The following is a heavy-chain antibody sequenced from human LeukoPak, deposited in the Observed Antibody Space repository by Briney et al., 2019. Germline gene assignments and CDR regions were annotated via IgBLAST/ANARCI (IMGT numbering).Heavy chain of an antibody. CDR3: ARTYCSSTSCSPFDY. CDR1: GYTFTSYY. V-gene: IGHV1-46*01. J-gene: IGHJ4*02. D-gene: IGHD2-2*01. Sequence: ASMKVSCKASGYTFTSYYMHWVRQAPGQGLEWMGIINPSGGSTSYAQKFQGRVTMTRDMSTSTVYMELSSLRSEDTAVYYCARTYCSSTSCSPFDYWGQGTLVTVSS. CDR2: INPSGGST.